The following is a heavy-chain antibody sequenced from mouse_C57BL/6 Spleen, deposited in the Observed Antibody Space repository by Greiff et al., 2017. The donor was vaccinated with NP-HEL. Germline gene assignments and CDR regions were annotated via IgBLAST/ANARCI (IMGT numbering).Heavy chain of an antibody. CDR2: IYPGDGDT. CDR1: GYAFSSYW. Sequence: VQLVESGAELVKPGASVKISCKASGYAFSSYWMNWVKQRPGKGLEWIGQIYPGDGDTNYNGKFKGKATLTADKSSSTAYMQLSSLTSEDSAVYFCARAITTNFDYWGQGTTLTVSS. V-gene: IGHV1-80*01. J-gene: IGHJ2*01. CDR3: ARAITTNFDY. D-gene: IGHD1-2*01.